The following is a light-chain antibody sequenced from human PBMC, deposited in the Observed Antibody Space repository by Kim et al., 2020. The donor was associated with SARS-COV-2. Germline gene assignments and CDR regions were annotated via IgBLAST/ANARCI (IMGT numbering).Light chain of an antibody. V-gene: IGKV1-33*01. CDR2: DVF. Sequence: IQMTQSPSSLSASVGDRVTITCQASQDISNYLSWYQHKPGEAPKLLIYDVFKLETGVPSRFSGSGSGTHFTFTISSLEPEDIATYYCQQYHILPVFTFGPGTKVDIK. CDR3: QQYHILPVFT. J-gene: IGKJ3*01. CDR1: QDISNY.